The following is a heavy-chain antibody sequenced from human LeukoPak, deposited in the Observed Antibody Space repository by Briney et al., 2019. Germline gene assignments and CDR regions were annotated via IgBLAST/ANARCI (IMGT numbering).Heavy chain of an antibody. Sequence: SETLSLTCTVSGGSISSSSYYWGWIRQPPGKGLEWIGSIYYSGSTYYNPSLKSRVTISVDTSKNQFSLNLTSVTAADTADYYCASNTGTVFDYWGQGALVTVSS. D-gene: IGHD7-27*01. CDR1: GGSISSSSYY. CDR3: ASNTGTVFDY. J-gene: IGHJ4*02. V-gene: IGHV4-39*07. CDR2: IYYSGST.